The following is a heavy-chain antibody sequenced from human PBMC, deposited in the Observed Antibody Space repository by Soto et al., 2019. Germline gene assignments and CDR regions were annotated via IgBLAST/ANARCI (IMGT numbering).Heavy chain of an antibody. CDR2: IYYSGST. D-gene: IGHD1-26*01. CDR1: GGSISSYY. V-gene: IGHV4-59*01. CDR3: ARSAPHSPGDY. J-gene: IGHJ4*02. Sequence: SETLSLTCTVSGGSISSYYWSWIRQPPGKGLEWIGYIYYSGSTNYNPSLKSRVTISVDTSKNQFSLKLSSVTAADTAVYYCARSAPHSPGDYWGQGTLVTVSS.